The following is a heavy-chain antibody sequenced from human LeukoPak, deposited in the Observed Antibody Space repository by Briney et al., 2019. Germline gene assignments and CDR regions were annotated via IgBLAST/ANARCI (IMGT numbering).Heavy chain of an antibody. CDR1: GYTFSSYA. CDR3: ARAQAIAVAGTGWFDP. Sequence: ASVKVSCKASGYTFSSYAISWVRQAPGQGLEWMGRIIPILGITNYAQKFQGRVTITADKSTSTAYMELSSLRSEDTAVYYCARAQAIAVAGTGWFDPWGQGTLVTVSS. D-gene: IGHD6-19*01. CDR2: IIPILGIT. V-gene: IGHV1-69*04. J-gene: IGHJ5*02.